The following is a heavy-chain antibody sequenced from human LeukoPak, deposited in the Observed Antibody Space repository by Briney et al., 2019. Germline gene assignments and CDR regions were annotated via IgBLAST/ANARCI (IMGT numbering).Heavy chain of an antibody. CDR3: APGHEYGLLDY. D-gene: IGHD4-17*01. Sequence: EASVTVSCKVSGYSLSELTMHWVRHAPGKGLEWRGGFDPGMAETIYAETFQGRITMTEDTSTDTAYMELSSLRSEDTAVSYWAPGHEYGLLDYWGQGTLVPVSS. V-gene: IGHV1-24*01. J-gene: IGHJ4*02. CDR2: FDPGMAET. CDR1: GYSLSELT.